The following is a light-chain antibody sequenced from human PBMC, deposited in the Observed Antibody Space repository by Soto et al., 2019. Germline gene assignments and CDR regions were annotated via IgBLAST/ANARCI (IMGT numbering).Light chain of an antibody. CDR3: QQYGSSHFT. V-gene: IGKV1-5*01. CDR1: QSISSW. J-gene: IGKJ3*01. CDR2: DAS. Sequence: DVQMTQSPSTLSASVGDRVTITCRASQSISSWLAWYQQKPGKAPKLLIYDASSLESGVPSRFSGSGSGTEFTLTISSLQPDDFATYYCQQYGSSHFTFGPGTKVNIK.